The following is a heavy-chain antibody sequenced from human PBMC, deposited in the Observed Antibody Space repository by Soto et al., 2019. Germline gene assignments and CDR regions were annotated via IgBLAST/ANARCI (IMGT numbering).Heavy chain of an antibody. D-gene: IGHD2-21*01. CDR1: GFTFSTYY. Sequence: GALRLSCAASGFTFSTYYMHYVRQAPGKGLVWVSRISGDGSTTSYADSVKGRFTISRDNAKNTLYLQMNSLRAEDTAVYYCAKEVVLGAGAYDIWGQGTMVTVSS. J-gene: IGHJ3*02. CDR3: AKEVVLGAGAYDI. V-gene: IGHV3-74*01. CDR2: ISGDGSTT.